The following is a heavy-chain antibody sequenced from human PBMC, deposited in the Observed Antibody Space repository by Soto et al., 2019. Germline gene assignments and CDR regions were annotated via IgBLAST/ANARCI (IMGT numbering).Heavy chain of an antibody. CDR3: ARGRYCSSTSCNLFRHWLVEGWFDP. CDR2: INHSGST. Sequence: PSETLSLTCAVYGGSFSGYYWSWIRQPPGKGLEWIGEINHSGSTNYNPSLKSRVTISVDTSKNQFSLKLSSVTAADTAVYYCARGRYCSSTSCNLFRHWLVEGWFDPWGQGTLVTVSS. V-gene: IGHV4-34*01. D-gene: IGHD2-2*01. CDR1: GGSFSGYY. J-gene: IGHJ5*02.